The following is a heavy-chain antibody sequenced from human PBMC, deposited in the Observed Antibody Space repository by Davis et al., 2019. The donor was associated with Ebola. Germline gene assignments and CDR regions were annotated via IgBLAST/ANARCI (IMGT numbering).Heavy chain of an antibody. V-gene: IGHV3-48*02. Sequence: GESLKISCAASGFTFSSYSMNWVRQAPGKGLEWLSYISSSSSTIYYADSVKGRFTISRDNAKNSLYLQMNSLRDEATAVYYCACYWNGMDVWGKGTTVTVSS. J-gene: IGHJ6*04. CDR3: ACYWNGMDV. CDR2: ISSSSSTI. D-gene: IGHD2-15*01. CDR1: GFTFSSYS.